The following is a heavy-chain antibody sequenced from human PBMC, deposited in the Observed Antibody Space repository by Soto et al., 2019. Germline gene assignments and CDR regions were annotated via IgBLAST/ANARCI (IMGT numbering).Heavy chain of an antibody. CDR3: ARGGITMVRGDAGWFDP. Sequence: NPSETLSLTCAVYGGSFSGYYWSWIRQPPGKGLEWIGEINHSGSTNYNPSLKSRVTISVDTSKNQFSLKLSSVTAADTAVYYCARGGITMVRGDAGWFDPWGQGTLVTVSS. CDR1: GGSFSGYY. D-gene: IGHD3-10*01. V-gene: IGHV4-34*01. CDR2: INHSGST. J-gene: IGHJ5*02.